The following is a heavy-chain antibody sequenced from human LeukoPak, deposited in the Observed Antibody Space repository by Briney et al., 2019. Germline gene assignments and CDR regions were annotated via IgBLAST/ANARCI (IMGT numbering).Heavy chain of an antibody. Sequence: GASVKVSCKASGYTFTGYYMHWVRQAPGQGLERMGWINPNSGGTNYAQKFQGRVTMTRDTSISTAYMELSRLRSDDTAVYYCAREGTDTAMAMFDPWGQGTLVTVSS. V-gene: IGHV1-2*02. J-gene: IGHJ5*02. CDR2: INPNSGGT. D-gene: IGHD5-18*01. CDR3: AREGTDTAMAMFDP. CDR1: GYTFTGYY.